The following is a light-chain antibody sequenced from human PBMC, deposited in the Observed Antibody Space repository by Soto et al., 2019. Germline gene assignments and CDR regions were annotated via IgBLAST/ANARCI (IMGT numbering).Light chain of an antibody. Sequence: EIVLTQSPGTLSLSPGERATLSSRASESVSSSYLAWYQQKPGQAPRLLIYGDSSRATGIPDRFSGSGSGTDFTLTISRLEPEDFAVYYCHQYGSAPYTFGQGTKLEI. V-gene: IGKV3-20*01. J-gene: IGKJ2*01. CDR2: GDS. CDR3: HQYGSAPYT. CDR1: ESVSSSY.